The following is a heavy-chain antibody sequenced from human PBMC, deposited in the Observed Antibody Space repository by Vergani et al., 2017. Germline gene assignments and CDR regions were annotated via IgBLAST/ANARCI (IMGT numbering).Heavy chain of an antibody. Sequence: EVQLVESGGGLVQPGGSLRLSCAASGFTFSSYEMNWVRQAPGKGLEWVSYISSRGSTIYSADSVKGRFTISRDNAKNSLFLQMNSLRAEDTAVYYCARATIFGVVPDAFDIWGQGTMVTVSS. CDR2: ISSRGSTI. V-gene: IGHV3-48*03. CDR3: ARATIFGVVPDAFDI. D-gene: IGHD3-3*01. J-gene: IGHJ3*02. CDR1: GFTFSSYE.